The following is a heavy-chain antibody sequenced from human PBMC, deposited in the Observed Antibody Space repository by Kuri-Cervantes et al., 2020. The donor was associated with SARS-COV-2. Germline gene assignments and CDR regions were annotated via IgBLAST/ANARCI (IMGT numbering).Heavy chain of an antibody. CDR1: GFTFSSYS. D-gene: IGHD6-25*01. V-gene: IGHV3-21*01. J-gene: IGHJ4*02. CDR3: ARGGDSSASGHYFDY. CDR2: ISSSSSYI. Sequence: ESLKISFSASGFTFSSYSMNWVRQAPGKGLEWVSSISSSSSYIYYADSVKGRFTISRDNAKNSLYLQMNSLRAEDTAVYYCARGGDSSASGHYFDYWGQGSLVTVSS.